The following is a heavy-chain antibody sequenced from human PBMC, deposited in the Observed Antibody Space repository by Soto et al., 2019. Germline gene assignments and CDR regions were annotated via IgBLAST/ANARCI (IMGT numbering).Heavy chain of an antibody. Sequence: GASVKVSCKASGGTFSSYAISWVRQAPGQGLEWMGGIIPIFGTANYAQKFQGRVTITADESTSTAYMELSSLRSEDTAVYYCARGYLGYCTNGVCYTSYNWFDPWGQGTLVTVSS. CDR1: GGTFSSYA. CDR2: IIPIFGTA. D-gene: IGHD2-8*01. CDR3: ARGYLGYCTNGVCYTSYNWFDP. V-gene: IGHV1-69*13. J-gene: IGHJ5*02.